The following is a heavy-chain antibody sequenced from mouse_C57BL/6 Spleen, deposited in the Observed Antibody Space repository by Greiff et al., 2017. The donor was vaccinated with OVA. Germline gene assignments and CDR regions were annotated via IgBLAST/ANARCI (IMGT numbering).Heavy chain of an antibody. CDR3: ARESNYVRWFAY. V-gene: IGHV1-64*01. J-gene: IGHJ3*01. Sequence: QVQLQQPGAELVKPGASVKLSFKASGYTFTSYWMHWVKQRPGQGLEWIGMIHPNSGSTNYNEKFKSKATLTVDKSSSTAYMQLSSLTSEDSAVYYCARESNYVRWFAYWGQGTLVTVSA. CDR2: IHPNSGST. CDR1: GYTFTSYW. D-gene: IGHD2-5*01.